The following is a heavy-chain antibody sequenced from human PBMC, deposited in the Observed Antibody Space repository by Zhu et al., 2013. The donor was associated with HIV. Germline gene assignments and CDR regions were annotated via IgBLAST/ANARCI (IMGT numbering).Heavy chain of an antibody. D-gene: IGHD3-16*02. CDR3: ARPDYDYVWGSYRNYGMDV. J-gene: IGHJ6*02. CDR2: ISAYNGNT. CDR1: GYTFTSYG. V-gene: IGHV1-18*04. Sequence: QVQLVQSGAEVKKPGASVKVSCKASGYTFTSYGISWVRQAPGQGLEWMGWISAYNGNTNYAQKLQGRVTMTTDTSTSTAYMELRSLRSDDTAVYYCARPDYDYVWGSYRNYGMDVWGQGTTVTVSS.